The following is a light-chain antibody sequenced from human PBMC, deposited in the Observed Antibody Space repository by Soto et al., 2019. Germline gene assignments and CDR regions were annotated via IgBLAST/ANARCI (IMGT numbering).Light chain of an antibody. CDR1: SSDVGGYNY. CDR2: EVS. CDR3: SSYTRSSTLDYV. Sequence: QSVLTQPASVSGSPGQSIAISCTGTSSDVGGYNYVSWYQQHPGKAPKLMIYEVSNRPSGVSNRFSGSKSANTASLTISGLQAEDEADYYCSSYTRSSTLDYVFGTGTKVTVL. J-gene: IGLJ1*01. V-gene: IGLV2-14*01.